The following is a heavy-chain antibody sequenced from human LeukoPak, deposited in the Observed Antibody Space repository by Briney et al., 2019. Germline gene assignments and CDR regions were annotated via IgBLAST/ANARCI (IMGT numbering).Heavy chain of an antibody. CDR2: IYYSGST. D-gene: IGHD3-9*01. CDR3: ARVLSDFDWLHIDY. V-gene: IGHV4-59*01. Sequence: SETLSLTCTVSGGSISSYYWSWIRQPPGKGLEWIGYIYYSGSTNYNPSLKSRVTISVDTSKNQFSLKLSSATAADTAVYYCARVLSDFDWLHIDYWGQGTLVTVSS. J-gene: IGHJ4*02. CDR1: GGSISSYY.